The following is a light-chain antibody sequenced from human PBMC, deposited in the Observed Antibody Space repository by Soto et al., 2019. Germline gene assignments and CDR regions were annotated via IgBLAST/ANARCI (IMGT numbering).Light chain of an antibody. Sequence: QSVLTQPPSVSAAPGQKVTISCSGSSSNIGNNYVSWYQQLPGTAPKLLIYANNKRPSGIPDRFSGSKSGTSATLGITGLQTGDEADYYCGTWDSSLSAGVFGTGTKVTVL. CDR3: GTWDSSLSAGV. V-gene: IGLV1-51*01. CDR1: SSNIGNNY. J-gene: IGLJ1*01. CDR2: ANN.